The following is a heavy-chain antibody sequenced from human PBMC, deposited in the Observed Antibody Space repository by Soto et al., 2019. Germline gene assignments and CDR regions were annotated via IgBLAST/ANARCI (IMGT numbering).Heavy chain of an antibody. V-gene: IGHV3-23*01. D-gene: IGHD2-2*02. Sequence: PGGSLRLSCAASGFTFSSYAMSWVRQAPGKGLEWVSAISGSGGSTYYADSVKGRFTISRDNSKNTLYLQMNSLRAEDTAVYYCAKPNCSSTSCYSSGSWHYYYYGMDVWGQGTTVTVSS. CDR1: GFTFSSYA. CDR3: AKPNCSSTSCYSSGSWHYYYYGMDV. J-gene: IGHJ6*02. CDR2: ISGSGGST.